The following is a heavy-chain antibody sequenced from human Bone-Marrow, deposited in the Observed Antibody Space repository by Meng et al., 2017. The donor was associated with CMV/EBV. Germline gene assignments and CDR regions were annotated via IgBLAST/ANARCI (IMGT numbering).Heavy chain of an antibody. CDR2: FDPEDGEI. CDR1: GYTFTALS. CDR3: ATAGIAVSGTAPDAVDV. D-gene: IGHD6-19*01. V-gene: IGHV1-24*01. J-gene: IGHJ3*01. Sequence: ASVKVSCKVSGYTFTALSRHWVRQAPGKGLEWMGGFDPEDGEIMYAQEFQGRVTMTEDTSTDTDYMEPSSLTSEDTAVYFCATAGIAVSGTAPDAVDVWGQGTMDTV.